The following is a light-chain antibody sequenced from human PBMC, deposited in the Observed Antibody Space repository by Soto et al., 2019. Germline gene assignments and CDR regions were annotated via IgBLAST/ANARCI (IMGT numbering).Light chain of an antibody. J-gene: IGKJ4*01. CDR1: QRVNIY. V-gene: IGKV3-11*01. Sequence: EVVLTQSPGTLSLSPGERGTLACMASQRVNIYLAWYQQKPGQAPRLFIYDASNRATGIPARVSGSGSGTDFTLTISSLEPEDIAVYYCQQRSNWRVTFGGGTKVDNK. CDR3: QQRSNWRVT. CDR2: DAS.